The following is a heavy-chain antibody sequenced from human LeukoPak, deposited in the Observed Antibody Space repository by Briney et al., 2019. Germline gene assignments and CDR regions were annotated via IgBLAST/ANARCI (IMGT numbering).Heavy chain of an antibody. J-gene: IGHJ4*02. CDR3: ARVPHYYFGYGYFDS. V-gene: IGHV4-34*01. Sequence: SETLSLTCAVYGGSFSGYYWSWIRQPPGKGLEWIGEINHSGSTNYSPSLKSRVTISVDTSKNQFSLKLSSVTAADTAVYYCARVPHYYFGYGYFDSWGQGTLVTVSS. D-gene: IGHD3-10*01. CDR1: GGSFSGYY. CDR2: INHSGST.